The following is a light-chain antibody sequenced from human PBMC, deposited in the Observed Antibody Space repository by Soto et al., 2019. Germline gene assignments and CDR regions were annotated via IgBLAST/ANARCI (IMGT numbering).Light chain of an antibody. CDR2: GAS. Sequence: EIVLTQSPGTLSLSPGERATLSCRASQSVSSGYLAWYQQKPGQAPRLLIYGASSRATGIPDRFSGSGSGTDFTLTISRLEPEDFAVYYCQQHGSSTWTFGQGTKVEIK. V-gene: IGKV3-20*01. CDR3: QQHGSSTWT. J-gene: IGKJ1*01. CDR1: QSVSSGY.